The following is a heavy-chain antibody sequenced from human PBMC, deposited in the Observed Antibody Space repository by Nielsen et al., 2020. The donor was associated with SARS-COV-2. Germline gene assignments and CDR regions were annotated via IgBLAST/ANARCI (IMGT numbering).Heavy chain of an antibody. V-gene: IGHV3-23*01. CDR1: GFSFGDSA. CDR3: VSVGTFSGSYPLTFDS. J-gene: IGHJ4*02. Sequence: GESLKISCAASGFSFGDSAMTWVRQAPGEGLEWVSTISRLDGRPYYADAVKGRFAISRDNSMNTLFLQMNSLISEDTAVYYCVSVGTFSGSYPLTFDSWGQGTLVTVSP. CDR2: ISRLDGRP. D-gene: IGHD1-26*01.